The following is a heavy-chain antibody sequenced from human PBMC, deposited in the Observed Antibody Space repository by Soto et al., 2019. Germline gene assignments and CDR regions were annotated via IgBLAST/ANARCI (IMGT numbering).Heavy chain of an antibody. CDR1: GYTFTSYY. Sequence: QVQLVQSGAEVKKPGASVKVSCKASGYTFTSYYMHWVRQAPGQGLEWMGIINPSGGSTSYAQKFQGRVPMTRDTSTSTVYMELSSLRSEDTAVYYCARDTVNTVTFPRHFDPWGQGTLVTVSS. CDR3: ARDTVNTVTFPRHFDP. J-gene: IGHJ5*02. D-gene: IGHD4-17*01. V-gene: IGHV1-46*01. CDR2: INPSGGST.